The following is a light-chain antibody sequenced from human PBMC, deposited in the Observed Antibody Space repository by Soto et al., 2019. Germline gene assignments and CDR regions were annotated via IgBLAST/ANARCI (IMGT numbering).Light chain of an antibody. Sequence: DIVMTQSPDSLAVSLGERATINCKSSQSVFYSSNKRNYLAWCQQKPGQPPKLLIYWASTRESGVPDRFSGSGSGTDFTLTISSLQAEDVAVYYCQQYYSTPPLTFGGGTQVEIK. V-gene: IGKV4-1*01. CDR1: QSVFYSSNKRNY. J-gene: IGKJ4*01. CDR3: QQYYSTPPLT. CDR2: WAS.